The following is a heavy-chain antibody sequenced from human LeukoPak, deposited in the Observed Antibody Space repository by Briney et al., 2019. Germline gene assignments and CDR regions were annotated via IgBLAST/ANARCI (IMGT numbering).Heavy chain of an antibody. V-gene: IGHV4-61*02. CDR2: INPTVST. CDR3: ARDRGEGVAAV. D-gene: IGHD6-25*01. J-gene: IGHJ6*02. CDR1: GASFSSGNYY. Sequence: SETLSLTCTFSGASFSSGNYYWSWLRQPAGKGLEWIGRINPTVSTYYNPSLKSRVTISVDTSKNQFSLKLSSVTAADTAVYYCARDRGEGVAAVWGQGTTVTVSS.